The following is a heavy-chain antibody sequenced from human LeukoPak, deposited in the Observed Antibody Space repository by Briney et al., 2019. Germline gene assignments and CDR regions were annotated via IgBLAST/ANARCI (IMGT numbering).Heavy chain of an antibody. CDR1: GFTFSDYN. Sequence: PWGSLRLSCAASGFTFSDYNMHWVRQAPGKGLEWVAVISYDGSNKYYADSVKGRFTISRDNSKNTLYLQMNSLTDEDTAVYYCAKVRWDNSGWYYLDNWGQGTLVTVSS. CDR3: AKVRWDNSGWYYLDN. D-gene: IGHD6-19*01. V-gene: IGHV3-30*18. CDR2: ISYDGSNK. J-gene: IGHJ4*02.